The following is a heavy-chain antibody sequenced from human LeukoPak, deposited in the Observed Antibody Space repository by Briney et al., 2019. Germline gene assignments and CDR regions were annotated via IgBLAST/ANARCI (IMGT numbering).Heavy chain of an antibody. J-gene: IGHJ4*02. D-gene: IGHD3-10*01. CDR2: ISSSGRTT. V-gene: IGHV3-48*03. CDR3: ARVTELVAFDY. CDR1: GFTFSSYE. Sequence: PGGSLRLSCAASGFTFSSYEMNWVRQAPGKGLEWVSYISSSGRTTYYADSVKGRFTISRDNAKNSLFLRMDSLRADDTAVYYCARVTELVAFDYWGQGTLVTVSS.